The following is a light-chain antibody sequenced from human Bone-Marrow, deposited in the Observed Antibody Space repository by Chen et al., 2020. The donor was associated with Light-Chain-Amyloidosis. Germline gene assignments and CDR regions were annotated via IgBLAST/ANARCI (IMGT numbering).Light chain of an antibody. CDR1: SSDVGGDKH. V-gene: IGLV2-14*01. J-gene: IGLJ1*01. Sequence: QSALTQPASVSGSPGQSITISCTGTSSDVGGDKHVSWSQQHPDKAPKLMIYEVTNRPSWVPDRFSGSKSDNTASLTISGLQTEDEADYFCSSYTITNTLVFGSGTRVTVL. CDR3: SSYTITNTLV. CDR2: EVT.